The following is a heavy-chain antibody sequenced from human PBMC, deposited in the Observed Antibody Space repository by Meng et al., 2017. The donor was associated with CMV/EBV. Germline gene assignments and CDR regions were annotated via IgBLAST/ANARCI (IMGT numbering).Heavy chain of an antibody. V-gene: IGHV1-69*05. CDR1: GGTFSSYA. D-gene: IGHD3-9*01. Sequence: SVKVSCKASGGTFSSYAISWVRQAPGQGLEWMGGIIPIFGTANYAQKFQGRVTITTDESTSTAYMELSGLRSEDTAVYYCARYGISGVHYWGQGTLVTVSS. J-gene: IGHJ4*02. CDR3: ARYGISGVHY. CDR2: IIPIFGTA.